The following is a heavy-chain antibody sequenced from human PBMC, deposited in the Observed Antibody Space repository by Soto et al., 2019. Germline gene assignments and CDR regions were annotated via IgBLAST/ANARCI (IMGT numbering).Heavy chain of an antibody. CDR3: ARVLPFYDSSGYSNWFEP. D-gene: IGHD3-22*01. Sequence: SETLSLTCTVSGGSISSGAYDWSWIRQHPGKGLEWIGYISYSGSTYYNPSLQSRVTISVDTSKNQFSLKLSSVTAADTAVYYCARVLPFYDSSGYSNWFEPWGQGTLVTVSS. V-gene: IGHV4-31*03. J-gene: IGHJ5*02. CDR1: GGSISSGAYD. CDR2: ISYSGST.